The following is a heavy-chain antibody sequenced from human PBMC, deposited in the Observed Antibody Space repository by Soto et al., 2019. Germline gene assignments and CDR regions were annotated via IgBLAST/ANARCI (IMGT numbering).Heavy chain of an antibody. Sequence: QVQLQESGPGLVKPSQTLSLTCTVSGGSINSDGYYWSWIRQHPGKGLEWIGYIHYSGNTYYNPSLKSRITISIDTSKNQFSLQLSSVTVAGTAVYFCARDSLDSSGNFMRHPDAFDVWGQGTGVAVSS. J-gene: IGHJ3*01. CDR1: GGSINSDGYY. V-gene: IGHV4-31*03. D-gene: IGHD3-22*01. CDR2: IHYSGNT. CDR3: ARDSLDSSGNFMRHPDAFDV.